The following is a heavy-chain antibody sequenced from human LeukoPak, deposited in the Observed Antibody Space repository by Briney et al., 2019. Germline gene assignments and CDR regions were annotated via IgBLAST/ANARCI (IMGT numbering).Heavy chain of an antibody. CDR2: INNSGST. V-gene: IGHV4-34*01. Sequence: SETLSLTCAVYGGSFSGYYWSWIRQPPGKGLEWIGEINNSGSTNYNPSLKSRVTISVDTSKNQFSLKLSSVTAADTAVYYCAREGDTALRAGLMGDWFDSWGQGTLVTVSS. D-gene: IGHD3-16*01. J-gene: IGHJ5*01. CDR3: AREGDTALRAGLMGDWFDS. CDR1: GGSFSGYY.